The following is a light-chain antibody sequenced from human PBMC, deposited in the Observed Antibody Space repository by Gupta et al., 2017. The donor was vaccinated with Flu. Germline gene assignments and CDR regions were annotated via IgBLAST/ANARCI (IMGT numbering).Light chain of an antibody. CDR3: HQHDALPKT. J-gene: IGKJ1*01. CDR1: QCIGNS. V-gene: IGKV1-17*01. Sequence: DIQLSQYPSCLSASVGDRLTITCRASQCIGNSLSWYQHKPGKPPKSLIYSTSNLQSGVSSRFSGSGSGTDFTLAINRLQPEDSAMYFCHQHDALPKTFGQGTKVEI. CDR2: STS.